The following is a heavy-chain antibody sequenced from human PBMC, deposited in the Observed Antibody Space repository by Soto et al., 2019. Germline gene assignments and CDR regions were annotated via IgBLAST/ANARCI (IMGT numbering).Heavy chain of an antibody. V-gene: IGHV3-48*04. CDR2: ISGSTTTI. CDR1: GFTFGNYN. J-gene: IGHJ4*02. CDR3: VRDDCTGGSGPAY. Sequence: EVRLVESGGGLVQPGGSLRLSCVASGFTFGNYNMNWVRQAPGKGLEWVSYISGSTTTIYYRDSVKGRFTISRDNAKNSMYLEMNNLRVEDTGVYYCVRDDCTGGSGPAYWGQGILITVSS. D-gene: IGHD2-8*02.